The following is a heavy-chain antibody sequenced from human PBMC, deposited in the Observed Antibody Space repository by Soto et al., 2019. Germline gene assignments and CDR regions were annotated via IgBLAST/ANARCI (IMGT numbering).Heavy chain of an antibody. CDR1: GGSFSGYY. J-gene: IGHJ4*02. V-gene: IGHV4-34*01. D-gene: IGHD2-15*01. CDR3: ARGTECSGGTCFPGY. CDR2: INHSGST. Sequence: PSETLSLTCAVYGGSFSGYYWNWIRQSPGKGLEWIGEINHSGSTNYNPSLKSRVTMSVDTSKNQFSLSLKSVTAADTAVYYCARGTECSGGTCFPGYWGQGTLVTVSS.